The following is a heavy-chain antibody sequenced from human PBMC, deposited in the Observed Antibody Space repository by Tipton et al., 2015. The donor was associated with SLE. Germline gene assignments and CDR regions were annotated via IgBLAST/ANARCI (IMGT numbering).Heavy chain of an antibody. D-gene: IGHD4-11*01. Sequence: SLRLSCAASGFSFSDYFMHWVRQVPGKGLVWVSRIHADGINTKYADSVKGRFTISRDNAKNTVFLQMNSLRAEDSAVYYCGTTTTDYGTDVWGQGTTVTVSS. CDR3: GTTTTDYGTDV. CDR2: IHADGINT. J-gene: IGHJ6*02. CDR1: GFSFSDYF. V-gene: IGHV3-74*01.